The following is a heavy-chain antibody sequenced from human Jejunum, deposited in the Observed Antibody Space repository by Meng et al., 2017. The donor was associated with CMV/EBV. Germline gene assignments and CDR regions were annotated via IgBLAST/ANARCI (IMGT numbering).Heavy chain of an antibody. CDR3: AGPQVRYSYGYKSFDY. CDR1: GASLTRHY. Sequence: GASLTRHYWSWLRQPPGQGLEWIGYIGYTGISNYAPSLTSRVSMSVDVSNTQFSLTLSSVTAADTAVYYCAGPQVRYSYGYKSFDYWGQGILVTVSS. J-gene: IGHJ4*02. CDR2: IGYTGIS. D-gene: IGHD5-18*01. V-gene: IGHV4-59*11.